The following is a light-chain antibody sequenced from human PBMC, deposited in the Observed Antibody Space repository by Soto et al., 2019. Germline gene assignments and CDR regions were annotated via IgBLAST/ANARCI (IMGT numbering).Light chain of an antibody. CDR1: QSVSSN. V-gene: IGKV3-15*01. CDR2: GAS. CDR3: QQYNNWPPRGT. J-gene: IGKJ2*01. Sequence: EIVMTQSPATLSVSPGERATLSCRASQSVSSNLAWYQQKPGQAPRLLIYGASTRATGIPARFSGSGSGTEFTLTISSLQSEDSAVYYCQQYNNWPPRGTFGQGTKLEIK.